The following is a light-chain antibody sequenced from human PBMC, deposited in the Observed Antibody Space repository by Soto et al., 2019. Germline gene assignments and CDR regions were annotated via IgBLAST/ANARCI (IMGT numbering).Light chain of an antibody. CDR2: DAS. V-gene: IGKV1-5*01. CDR1: QGLKF. Sequence: DIQMTQSPSSVSASVGDTVTITCRASQGLKFLAWYQQKPGTAPKLLIYDASNLESGVPSRFSGSGSGTEFTLTIRSLQPDDFATYYCQQYDSYSPLTFGGGTKVDIK. J-gene: IGKJ4*01. CDR3: QQYDSYSPLT.